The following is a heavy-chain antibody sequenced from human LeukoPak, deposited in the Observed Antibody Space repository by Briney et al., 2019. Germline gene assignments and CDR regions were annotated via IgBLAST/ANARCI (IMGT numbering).Heavy chain of an antibody. J-gene: IGHJ4*02. CDR2: IYYSGST. Sequence: SETLSLTCTVSGGSISSSSYYWGWIRQPPGKGLEWIGSIYYSGSTYYNPSLKSRVTISVDTSKNQFSLKLSSVTAADTAVYYCARDRKPYYYDSSGYYFDYWGQGTLVTVSS. D-gene: IGHD3-22*01. V-gene: IGHV4-39*07. CDR1: GGSISSSSYY. CDR3: ARDRKPYYYDSSGYYFDY.